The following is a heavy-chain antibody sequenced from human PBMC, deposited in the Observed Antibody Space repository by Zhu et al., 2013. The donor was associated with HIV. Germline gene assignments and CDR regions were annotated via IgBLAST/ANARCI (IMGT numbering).Heavy chain of an antibody. D-gene: IGHD3-3*01. CDR1: GGTFSSYA. CDR2: IIPIFGTA. Sequence: QVQLVQSGAEVKKPGSSVKVSCKASGGTFSSYAISWVRQAPGQGLEWMGGIIPIFGTANYAQKFQGRVTITADESTSTAYMELSSLRSEDTAVYYCAEIVGRFLEWSGAAVDYYYGMDVWGQGP. CDR3: AEIVGRFLEWSGAAVDYYYGMDV. V-gene: IGHV1-69*01. J-gene: IGHJ6*02.